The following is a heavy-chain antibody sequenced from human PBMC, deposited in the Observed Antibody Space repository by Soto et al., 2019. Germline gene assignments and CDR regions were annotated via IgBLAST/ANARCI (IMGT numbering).Heavy chain of an antibody. J-gene: IGHJ4*02. D-gene: IGHD2-21*02. CDR1: GYTFTSYA. CDR2: INAGNGNT. Sequence: ASVKVSCKASGYTFTSYAMHWVHQAPGQRLEWMGWINAGNGNTKYSQKFQGRVTITRDTSASTAYMELSSLRSEDTTVYYCARSIVVVTALDYWGQGTLVTVSS. CDR3: ARSIVVVTALDY. V-gene: IGHV1-3*01.